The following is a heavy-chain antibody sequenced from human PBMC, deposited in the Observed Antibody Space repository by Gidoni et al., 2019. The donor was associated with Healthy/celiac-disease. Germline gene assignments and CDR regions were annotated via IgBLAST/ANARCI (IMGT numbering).Heavy chain of an antibody. J-gene: IGHJ1*01. D-gene: IGHD1-26*01. CDR2: IIPIFGSA. CDR1: GCTFSRYA. Sequence: QVQLVQSRAEVTKPGSSVKVSCTAPGCTFSRYAISWVRQAPGQGLEWVGGIIPIFGSANDAQKFQGRVTITADESTSTAYMELSSLRSEDTAVYYCARGHSGSLRAEDFQHWGQGTLVTVSS. V-gene: IGHV1-69*01. CDR3: ARGHSGSLRAEDFQH.